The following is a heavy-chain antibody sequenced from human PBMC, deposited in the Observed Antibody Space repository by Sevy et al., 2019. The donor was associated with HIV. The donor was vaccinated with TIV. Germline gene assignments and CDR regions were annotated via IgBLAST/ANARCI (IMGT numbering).Heavy chain of an antibody. J-gene: IGHJ3*02. D-gene: IGHD3-22*01. V-gene: IGHV3-23*01. CDR1: EFTFSSYA. Sequence: GGSLRLSCAASEFTFSSYAMSWVRRAPGKGLEWVSAISGSGGSTYYADSVKGRFTISRDNSKNTLYLQMNSLRAEDTAVYYCAKEYYYDSSGSVGAFDIWGQGTMVTVSS. CDR3: AKEYYYDSSGSVGAFDI. CDR2: ISGSGGST.